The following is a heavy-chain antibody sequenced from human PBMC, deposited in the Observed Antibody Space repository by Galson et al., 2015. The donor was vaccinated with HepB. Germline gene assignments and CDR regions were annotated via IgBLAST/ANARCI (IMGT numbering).Heavy chain of an antibody. J-gene: IGHJ3*02. CDR3: ARDRDSSGNYHDDAFDI. CDR2: ISYVGSNK. V-gene: IGHV3-30-3*01. CDR1: GFIFSSYA. D-gene: IGHD6-25*01. Sequence: SLRLSCAASGFIFSSYAMHWVRQAPGKGLQWVAVISYVGSNKYYADSVKGRFTISRDNSKNTLYLQMNSLRVEDTAVYYCARDRDSSGNYHDDAFDIWGQGTMVTVSS.